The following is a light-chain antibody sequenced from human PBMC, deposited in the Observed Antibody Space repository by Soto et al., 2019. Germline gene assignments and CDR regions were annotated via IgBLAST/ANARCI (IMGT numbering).Light chain of an antibody. V-gene: IGKV3-11*01. CDR2: DAS. Sequence: EIVLTQSPATLSLSPGERATLSCRASQSVSSYLAWYQQKPGQAPRLLIYDASNRATGIPARFSGSGSGTDFTLTISRLEHEDVAVYYCQQRSNWPPITFGQGTRLEIK. J-gene: IGKJ5*01. CDR3: QQRSNWPPIT. CDR1: QSVSSY.